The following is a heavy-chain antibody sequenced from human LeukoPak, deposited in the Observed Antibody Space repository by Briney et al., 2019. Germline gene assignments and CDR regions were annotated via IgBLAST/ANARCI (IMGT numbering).Heavy chain of an antibody. D-gene: IGHD2-2*02. CDR2: MNPNSGNT. J-gene: IGHJ6*02. CDR3: ARYRLCSSTSCYNYYYGMDV. Sequence: ASVKVSCKASGYTFTSYDINWVRQATGQGREWMGWMNPNSGNTGYAQKFQGRGTMTRNTSISTAYMELSSLRSEDTAVYYCARYRLCSSTSCYNYYYGMDVWGQGTTVTVSS. V-gene: IGHV1-8*01. CDR1: GYTFTSYD.